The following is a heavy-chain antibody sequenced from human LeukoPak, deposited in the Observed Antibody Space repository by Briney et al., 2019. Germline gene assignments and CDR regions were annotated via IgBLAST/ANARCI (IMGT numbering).Heavy chain of an antibody. CDR1: GYTFTGYY. CDR3: ARVGGSYYYAFDI. J-gene: IGHJ3*02. CDR2: INPNSGGT. V-gene: IGHV1-2*02. Sequence: ASVKVSCKASGYTFTGYYMHWVRQAPGQGLERMGWINPNSGGTNYAQKFQGRVTMTRDTSISTAYMELSRLRSDDTAVYYCARVGGSYYYAFDIWGQGTMVTVSS. D-gene: IGHD1-26*01.